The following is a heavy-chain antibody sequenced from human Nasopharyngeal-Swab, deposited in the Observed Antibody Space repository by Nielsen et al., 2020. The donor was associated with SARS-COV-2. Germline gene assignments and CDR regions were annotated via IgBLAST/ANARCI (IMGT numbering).Heavy chain of an antibody. J-gene: IGHJ4*02. V-gene: IGHV3-23*01. Sequence: GESLKISCAASGFTFSSYAMSWVRQAPGKGLEWVSAISGSGGSTYYADSVKGRFTISRDNSKNTLYLQMNSLRAEDTAVYYCAKVADIVVVVAAPNLDYWGQGTLVTVSS. CDR3: AKVADIVVVVAAPNLDY. D-gene: IGHD2-15*01. CDR2: ISGSGGST. CDR1: GFTFSSYA.